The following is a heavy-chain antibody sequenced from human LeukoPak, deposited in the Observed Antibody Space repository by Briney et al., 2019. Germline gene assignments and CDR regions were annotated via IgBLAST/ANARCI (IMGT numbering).Heavy chain of an antibody. CDR3: ARDFPPLRFLEWLSNNWFDP. J-gene: IGHJ5*02. D-gene: IGHD3-3*01. Sequence: PGGSLRLSCAASGFTFSSYWMHWVRQAPGKGLVRVSRINSDGSSTSYADSVKGRFTISRDNAKNTLYLQMNSLRAEDTAVYYCARDFPPLRFLEWLSNNWFDPWGQGTLVTVSS. CDR2: INSDGSST. V-gene: IGHV3-74*01. CDR1: GFTFSSYW.